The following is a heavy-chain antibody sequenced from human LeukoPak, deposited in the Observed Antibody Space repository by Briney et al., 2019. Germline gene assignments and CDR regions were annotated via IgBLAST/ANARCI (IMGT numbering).Heavy chain of an antibody. V-gene: IGHV3-9*01. CDR2: ISWNSGSI. Sequence: PGRSLRLSCAASGFTFDDYAMHWVRQAPGKGLEWVSGISWNSGSIGYADSVKGRFTISRDNAKNSLYLQMNSLRAEDTALYYCAKAWGTMVTYFDYWGQGTLVTVSS. CDR1: GFTFDDYA. CDR3: AKAWGTMVTYFDY. D-gene: IGHD4/OR15-4a*01. J-gene: IGHJ4*02.